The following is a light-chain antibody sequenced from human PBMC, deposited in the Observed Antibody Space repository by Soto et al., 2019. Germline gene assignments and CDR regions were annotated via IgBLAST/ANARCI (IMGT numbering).Light chain of an antibody. Sequence: DIQMTQSPSTLSASVGDRVTITCRASQSISSSLAWYQQKAGKAPKILIYKASSLESGVPSRFSGSGSGTEFTLTISSLQPDDSATYYCQQYNGSPTFGQGTKVEIK. CDR1: QSISSS. CDR2: KAS. V-gene: IGKV1-5*03. J-gene: IGKJ1*01. CDR3: QQYNGSPT.